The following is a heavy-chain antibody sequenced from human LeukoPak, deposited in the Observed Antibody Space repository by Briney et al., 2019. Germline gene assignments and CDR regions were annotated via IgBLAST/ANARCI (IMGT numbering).Heavy chain of an antibody. V-gene: IGHV1-24*01. CDR2: FDPEDGET. CDR1: GYTLTELS. Sequence: ASVKVSCKVSGYTLTELSMHWVRQAPGKGLEWMGGFDPEDGETIYAQKFQGRVTMTEDTSTDTAYMELSSLRSEDTAVYYCARDGNRRTTYYYGSGSDYWGQGTLVTVSS. D-gene: IGHD3-10*01. J-gene: IGHJ4*02. CDR3: ARDGNRRTTYYYGSGSDY.